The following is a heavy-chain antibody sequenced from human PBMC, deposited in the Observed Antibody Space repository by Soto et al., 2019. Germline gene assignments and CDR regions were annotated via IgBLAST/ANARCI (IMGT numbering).Heavy chain of an antibody. Sequence: QVQLVESGPGLVKPSQTLSLTCSVSGDSISSVDYFWAWIHQPPGQALEYIGYIYKSATTYYNPSFESRVAISLDTSKSQFSLNVTSVTAADTAVYFCARGRYCLTGRCFPNWFDSGAREPWSPSPQ. J-gene: IGHJ5*01. CDR2: IYKSATT. CDR3: ARGRYCLTGRCFPNWFDS. CDR1: GDSISSVDYF. D-gene: IGHD2-15*01. V-gene: IGHV4-30-4*01.